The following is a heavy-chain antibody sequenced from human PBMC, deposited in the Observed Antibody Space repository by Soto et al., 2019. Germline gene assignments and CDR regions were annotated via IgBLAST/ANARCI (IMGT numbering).Heavy chain of an antibody. V-gene: IGHV4-59*01. D-gene: IGHD1-1*01. Sequence: SETLSLTCTVSGASISSYYWSWIRQPPGKGLEWIGYMYDSGSTNYNPSLKSRVTISVDTSKNQFSLKLSSVTAADTAVYYCARYYNVFWYFDYWGQGTLVTVSS. CDR2: MYDSGST. CDR3: ARYYNVFWYFDY. CDR1: GASISSYY. J-gene: IGHJ4*02.